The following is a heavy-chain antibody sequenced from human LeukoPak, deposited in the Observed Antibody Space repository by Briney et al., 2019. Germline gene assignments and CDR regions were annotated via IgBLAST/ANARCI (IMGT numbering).Heavy chain of an antibody. D-gene: IGHD5-12*01. CDR3: AKDQGRPWLVFDY. V-gene: IGHV3-23*01. CDR2: IRSGGGTT. Sequence: PGGSLRLSCAASGFTFSSHAMRWVRQAAGKGREWVSRIRSGGGTTDYTDSRKGGFTISRDNSNNTLYLQMNSLRAEDTAVYYCAKDQGRPWLVFDYWGQGTLVTVSS. CDR1: GFTFSSHA. J-gene: IGHJ4*02.